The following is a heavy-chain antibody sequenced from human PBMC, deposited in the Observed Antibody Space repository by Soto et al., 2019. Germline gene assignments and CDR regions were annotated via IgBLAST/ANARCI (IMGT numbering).Heavy chain of an antibody. J-gene: IGHJ6*02. CDR3: ARHPVWSGYYTSSGPYYGMDV. CDR1: GGSFSGYY. D-gene: IGHD3-3*01. V-gene: IGHV4-34*01. Sequence: SETLSLTCAVYGGSFSGYYWSWIRQPPGKGLEWIGEINHSGSTNYNPSLKSRVTISVDTSKNQFSLKLSSVTAADTAVYYCARHPVWSGYYTSSGPYYGMDVWGQGTTVTVSS. CDR2: INHSGST.